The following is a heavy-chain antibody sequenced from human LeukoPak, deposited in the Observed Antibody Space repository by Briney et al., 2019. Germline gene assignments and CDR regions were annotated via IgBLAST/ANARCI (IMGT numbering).Heavy chain of an antibody. V-gene: IGHV3-15*07. CDR3: TGYYYDSSGYYFAY. Sequence: PGGSLRLSCAASGFTFSNAWMNWVRQAPGKGLEWVGRIKSKTDGGTTDYAAPVKGRFTISREDSKNTLYLQMNSLKTEDTAVYYCTGYYYDSSGYYFAYWGQGTLVTVSS. J-gene: IGHJ4*02. CDR1: GFTFSNAW. D-gene: IGHD3-22*01. CDR2: IKSKTDGGTT.